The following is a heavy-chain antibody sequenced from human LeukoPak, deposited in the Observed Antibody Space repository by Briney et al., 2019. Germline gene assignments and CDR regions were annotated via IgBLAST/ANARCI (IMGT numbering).Heavy chain of an antibody. CDR1: GFTFSSYR. Sequence: GGSLRLSCAASGFTFSSYRMSWVRQAPGKGREWVANIKQDGSEKYYVDSVKGRFTISRDNAKNSLYLQMNSLRAEDTAVYYCARAEGGRGGYRYFDYWGQGTLVTVSS. CDR3: ARAEGGRGGYRYFDY. V-gene: IGHV3-7*01. D-gene: IGHD3-16*01. J-gene: IGHJ4*02. CDR2: IKQDGSEK.